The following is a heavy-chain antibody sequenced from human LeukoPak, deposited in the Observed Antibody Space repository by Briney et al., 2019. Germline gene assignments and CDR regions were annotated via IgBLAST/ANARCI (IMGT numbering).Heavy chain of an antibody. CDR3: ARRSLGYCNSGSCYGGAYFDY. V-gene: IGHV4-39*01. CDR2: IYYSGST. J-gene: IGHJ4*02. Sequence: SETLSLTCTVSGGSISRSSYYWGWIRQPPGKGLEWIGSIYYSGSTYYNPSLKSRVTISVDTSKNQFSLKLSSVTAADTAVYYCARRSLGYCNSGSCYGGAYFDYWGQGNLVTVSS. CDR1: GGSISRSSYY. D-gene: IGHD2-2*01.